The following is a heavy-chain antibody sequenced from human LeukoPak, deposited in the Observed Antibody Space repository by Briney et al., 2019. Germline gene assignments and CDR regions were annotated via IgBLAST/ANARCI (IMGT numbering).Heavy chain of an antibody. CDR3: ARDYLRITMVRGVAPRNAFDI. Sequence: ASVKVSCKASGYTFTSYGISWVRQAPGQGLGWMGWISAYNGNTNYAQKLQGRVTMTTDTSTSTAYMELRSLRSDDTAVYYCARDYLRITMVRGVAPRNAFDIWGQGTMVTVSS. CDR2: ISAYNGNT. J-gene: IGHJ3*02. D-gene: IGHD3-10*01. V-gene: IGHV1-18*01. CDR1: GYTFTSYG.